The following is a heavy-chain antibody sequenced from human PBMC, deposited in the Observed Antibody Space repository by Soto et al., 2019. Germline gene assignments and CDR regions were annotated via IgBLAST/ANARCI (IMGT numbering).Heavy chain of an antibody. D-gene: IGHD3-3*01. V-gene: IGHV1-2*02. CDR3: AREGKSGDFSSGSALGYYYYMDV. J-gene: IGHJ6*03. CDR1: GYTFTGYY. Sequence: ASVKISCKASGYTFTGYYMPWVRQAPGQGLEWMGWINPNSGGTNYAQKLQGRVTMTTDTSTSTAYMELRSLRSDDTAVYYCAREGKSGDFSSGSALGYYYYMDVWGKGTTVTVSS. CDR2: INPNSGGT.